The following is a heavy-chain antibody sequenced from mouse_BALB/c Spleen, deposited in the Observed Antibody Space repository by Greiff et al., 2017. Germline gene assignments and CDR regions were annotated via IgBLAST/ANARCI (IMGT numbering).Heavy chain of an antibody. J-gene: IGHJ1*01. CDR2: INSNGGST. CDR3: ARDHYGSSYRYFDV. CDR1: GFTFSSYG. V-gene: IGHV5-6-3*01. Sequence: EVKLQESGGGLVQPGGSLKLSCAASGFTFSSYGMSWVRQTPDKRLELVATINSNGGSTYYPDSVKGRFTISRDNAKNTLYLQMSSLKSEDTAMYYCARDHYGSSYRYFDVWGAGTTVTVSS. D-gene: IGHD1-1*01.